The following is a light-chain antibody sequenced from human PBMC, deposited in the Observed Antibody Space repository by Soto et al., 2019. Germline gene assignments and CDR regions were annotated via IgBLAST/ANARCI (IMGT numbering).Light chain of an antibody. Sequence: TQSPAALSVSPGERATLSCRVSQSVSSDLAWYHHKPGQAPRLLIYGASNRATGIPDRFSGSGSGTDFTLTISRLEPEDSAVYYCQQYGNAPPSTFGQGTKVDIK. V-gene: IGKV3-20*01. CDR3: QQYGNAPPST. J-gene: IGKJ1*01. CDR1: QSVSSD. CDR2: GAS.